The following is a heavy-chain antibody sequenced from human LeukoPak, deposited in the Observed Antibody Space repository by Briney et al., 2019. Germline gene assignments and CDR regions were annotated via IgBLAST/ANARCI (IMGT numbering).Heavy chain of an antibody. Sequence: SETLSLTCTVSGGSISTYYWNWIRQPPGKGLEWVGNIYYSGSTNYNPSLKSRVTISVDTSKIQFSLKLSSVTAADTAVYYCARDRYYYDSSGYRWFDPWGQGTLVTVSS. J-gene: IGHJ5*02. V-gene: IGHV4-59*01. D-gene: IGHD3-22*01. CDR2: IYYSGST. CDR3: ARDRYYYDSSGYRWFDP. CDR1: GGSISTYY.